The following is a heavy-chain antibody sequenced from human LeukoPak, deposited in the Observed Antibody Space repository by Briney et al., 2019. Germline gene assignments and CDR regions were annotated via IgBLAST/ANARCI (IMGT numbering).Heavy chain of an antibody. CDR1: GFTFSTYA. CDR2: IRGSGDRP. J-gene: IGHJ4*02. V-gene: IGHV3-23*01. CDR3: AKANWNDVSSFDY. D-gene: IGHD1-1*01. Sequence: GGSLRLSCAASGFTFSTYAMSWVRQAPGKGLEWVSGIRGSGDRPYYADSVKGRFTISRDNSKNTLYLQMNSLRAEDTAVYYCAKANWNDVSSFDYWGQETLVTVSS.